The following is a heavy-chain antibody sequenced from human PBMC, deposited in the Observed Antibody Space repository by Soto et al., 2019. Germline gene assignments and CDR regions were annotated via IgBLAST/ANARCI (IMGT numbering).Heavy chain of an antibody. D-gene: IGHD3-16*01. CDR3: ARWGTTGGFDL. Sequence: QLQLVESGGGVVQPGTSLRLSCTASGFMFKSYVMHWVRQAPGKGLEWVALTSYDGNNKYYGDSVKGRFTVSRDNSKNTLHLQMDSLRPEDTALYYCARWGTTGGFDLWCKGTLVSVSS. CDR1: GFMFKSYV. CDR2: TSYDGNNK. J-gene: IGHJ4*02. V-gene: IGHV3-30*19.